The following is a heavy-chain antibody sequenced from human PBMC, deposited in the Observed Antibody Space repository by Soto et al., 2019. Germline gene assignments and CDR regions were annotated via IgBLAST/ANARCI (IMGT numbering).Heavy chain of an antibody. CDR2: INPDGGST. CDR1: GFINSW. CDR3: VRGPGAYVYFGFDI. V-gene: IGHV3-74*01. J-gene: IGHJ3*02. D-gene: IGHD3-9*01. Sequence: XGSLRLSCAASGFINSWFHLVGHVQGKGLVWVSRINPDGGSTNYADFVKGRFTISRDYATDTVYLQMNSLRAEDTAVYYCVRGPGAYVYFGFDIWGQGTMVTVSS.